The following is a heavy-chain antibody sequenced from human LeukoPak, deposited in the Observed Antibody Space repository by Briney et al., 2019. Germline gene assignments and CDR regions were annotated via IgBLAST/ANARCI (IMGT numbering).Heavy chain of an antibody. V-gene: IGHV3-30*04. CDR3: ARDLIRIVAAGAFDI. Sequence: GGSLRLSCAASGFTFSSYAMHWVRQAPGKGLEWVAVISYDGSNKYYADSVKGRFTISRDNSKNTLYLQMNSLRAEDTAVYYCARDLIRIVAAGAFDIWGQGTMVTVSS. J-gene: IGHJ3*02. D-gene: IGHD6-13*01. CDR2: ISYDGSNK. CDR1: GFTFSSYA.